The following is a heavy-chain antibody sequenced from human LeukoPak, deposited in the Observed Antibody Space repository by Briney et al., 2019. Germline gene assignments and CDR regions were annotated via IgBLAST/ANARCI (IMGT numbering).Heavy chain of an antibody. J-gene: IGHJ3*02. V-gene: IGHV1-2*02. Sequence: ASVKVSCKASGYTFTDYYMHWVRQAPGQGLEWMGWINPNSGGTNYAQKFQGRVTMTRDTSISTVYMELNSLRSDDTAVYYCAGKGSGLCSNSSCQGAFDIWGQGTMVTVSS. D-gene: IGHD2-2*01. CDR2: INPNSGGT. CDR1: GYTFTDYY. CDR3: AGKGSGLCSNSSCQGAFDI.